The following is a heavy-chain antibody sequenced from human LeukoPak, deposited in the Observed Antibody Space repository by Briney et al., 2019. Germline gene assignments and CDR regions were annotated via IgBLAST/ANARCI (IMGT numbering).Heavy chain of an antibody. Sequence: ASVKVSCKASGGTFSSYAISWVRQAPGQGLEWMGGIIPIFGTANYAQKFRGRVTITADESTSTAYMELSSLRSEDTAVYYCARDPVDTAMVTSDYWGQGTLVTVSS. CDR3: ARDPVDTAMVTSDY. CDR1: GGTFSSYA. CDR2: IIPIFGTA. D-gene: IGHD5-18*01. V-gene: IGHV1-69*01. J-gene: IGHJ4*02.